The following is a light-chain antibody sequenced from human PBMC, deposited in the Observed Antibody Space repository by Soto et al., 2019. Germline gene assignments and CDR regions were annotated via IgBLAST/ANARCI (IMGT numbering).Light chain of an antibody. CDR2: EVS. V-gene: IGLV2-8*01. Sequence: QSALTQPPSASGSPGQSVTMSCTGTSSDVDDNNYVSWYQQHPGKAPKLMIYEVSKRPSGVPDRFSGSKSGNTASLTVSGLQAEDEADYYCSSYAGSNNTYVFGTGTKVTVL. J-gene: IGLJ1*01. CDR1: SSDVDDNNY. CDR3: SSYAGSNNTYV.